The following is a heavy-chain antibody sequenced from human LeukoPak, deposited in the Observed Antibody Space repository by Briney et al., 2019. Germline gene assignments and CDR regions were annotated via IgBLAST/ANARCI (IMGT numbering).Heavy chain of an antibody. V-gene: IGHV3-7*01. CDR3: ARDPAEWQVPIDS. CDR1: GFTFTNYW. D-gene: IGHD6-19*01. Sequence: GGSLRLSCAASGFTFTNYWMSWVRQAPGKGLEWVAYIKQDGGEIKYVDSVKGRFTISRDNAKKSLYLYMNNVRAEDTAVYFCARDPAEWQVPIDSWGQGTLVTVSS. CDR2: IKQDGGEI. J-gene: IGHJ5*02.